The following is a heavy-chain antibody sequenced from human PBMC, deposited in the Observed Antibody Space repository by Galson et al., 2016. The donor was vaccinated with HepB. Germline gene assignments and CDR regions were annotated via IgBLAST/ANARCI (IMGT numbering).Heavy chain of an antibody. J-gene: IGHJ6*01. CDR1: GFTFTSYW. CDR3: ARVGVIPYYYYGIDV. V-gene: IGHV3-74*01. D-gene: IGHD3-10*01. CDR2: INREGSST. Sequence: SLRLSCAASGFTFTSYWIHWVRQVPGEGLVWVSRINREGSSTHYADSVKGRLTISRDNAKNTVYRQMNSLRVEDTAVYYCARVGVIPYYYYGIDVWGQGTMVIVSS.